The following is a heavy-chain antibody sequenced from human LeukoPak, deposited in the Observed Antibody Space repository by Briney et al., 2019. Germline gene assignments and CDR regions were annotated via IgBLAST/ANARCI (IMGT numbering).Heavy chain of an antibody. Sequence: TGGSLRLSCAASGFTFRSYGMHWVRQAPGKGLEWVAVIWYDASNKYYADSVKGRFTISRDNSKNTLYLQMNSLRAEDTAVYYCAKDSTAVVTAIADYWGQGTLVTVSS. J-gene: IGHJ4*02. CDR3: AKDSTAVVTAIADY. D-gene: IGHD2-21*02. V-gene: IGHV3-33*06. CDR1: GFTFRSYG. CDR2: IWYDASNK.